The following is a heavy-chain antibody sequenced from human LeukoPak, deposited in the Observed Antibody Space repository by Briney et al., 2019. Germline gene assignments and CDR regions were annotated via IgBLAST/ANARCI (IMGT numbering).Heavy chain of an antibody. CDR3: ARVLVVSGWTNIDY. J-gene: IGHJ4*02. V-gene: IGHV3-33*01. CDR1: GFTFSSYG. CDR2: LWYDGSNK. D-gene: IGHD6-19*01. Sequence: PGGSLRLSCAASGFTFSSYGMHWVRQAPGKALEWVSFLWYDGSNKYYADSVKGRFTISRDNSKNTLYLQMNSLRAEDTAVYYCARVLVVSGWTNIDYWGQGTLVTVSS.